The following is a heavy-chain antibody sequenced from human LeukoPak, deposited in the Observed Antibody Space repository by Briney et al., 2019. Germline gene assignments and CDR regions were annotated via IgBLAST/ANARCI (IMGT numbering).Heavy chain of an antibody. Sequence: GGSLRLSCAASGFTFSDYYMSWIRQAPGKGLEWVSYISSSGSTIYYADSVKGRFPISRDNAKNSLYLQMNSLRAEDTAVYYCARDQKWRGVPAAVSNWFDPWGQGTLVTVSS. J-gene: IGHJ5*02. CDR2: ISSSGSTI. D-gene: IGHD2-2*01. CDR3: ARDQKWRGVPAAVSNWFDP. V-gene: IGHV3-11*01. CDR1: GFTFSDYY.